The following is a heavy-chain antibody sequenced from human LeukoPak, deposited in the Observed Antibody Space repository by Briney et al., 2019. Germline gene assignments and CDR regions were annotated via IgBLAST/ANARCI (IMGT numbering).Heavy chain of an antibody. V-gene: IGHV6-1*01. CDR1: GDSVSSNNAA. CDR2: TYYRSKWFD. J-gene: IGHJ4*02. CDR3: ARESVTGQLDY. Sequence: SQTLSLTCAISGDSVSSNNAAWTWIRQSPSRGLEWLGRTYYRSKWFDDYAVSVKSRITIKPDTSKKQFSLQLISVTPDDTAVYYCARESVTGQLDYWGQGTLVTVSS. D-gene: IGHD1-1*01.